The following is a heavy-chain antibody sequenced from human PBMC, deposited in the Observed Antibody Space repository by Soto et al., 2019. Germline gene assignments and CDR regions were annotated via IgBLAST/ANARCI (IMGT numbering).Heavy chain of an antibody. CDR2: IYYSGST. CDR1: GGSISSYY. CDR3: ARSNYDFWSRSYYYYYMDV. Sequence: PSETLSLTCTVSGGSISSYYWSWIRQPPGKGLEWIGYIYYSGSTNYNPSLKSRVTISVDTSKNQFSLKLSSVAAADTAVYYCARSNYDFWSRSYYYYYMDVWGKGTTVTVSS. J-gene: IGHJ6*03. V-gene: IGHV4-59*01. D-gene: IGHD3-3*01.